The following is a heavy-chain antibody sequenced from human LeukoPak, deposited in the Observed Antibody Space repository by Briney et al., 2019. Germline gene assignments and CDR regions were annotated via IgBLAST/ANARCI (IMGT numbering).Heavy chain of an antibody. Sequence: GGSLRVSCAEPGFTACGNCLSSGRQAPGKGLEWVSVIYSGGSTYYADSVKGRFTISRDNSKNTLYLQMNSLRAEDTAVYYCARVGHSCDFWGQGTLVTVSS. CDR1: GFTACGNC. CDR3: ARVGHSCDF. CDR2: IYSGGST. J-gene: IGHJ4*02. D-gene: IGHD1-26*01. V-gene: IGHV3-66*01.